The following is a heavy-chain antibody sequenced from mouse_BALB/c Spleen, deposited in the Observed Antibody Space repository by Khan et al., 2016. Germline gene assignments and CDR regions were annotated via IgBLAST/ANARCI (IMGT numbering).Heavy chain of an antibody. CDR1: GYSITSYYA. Sequence: EVQLQESGPGLVKPSQSLSLICTVTGYSITSYYAWNWIRQFPGHKLEWMGFISYSGSTSYHPSLKSRISITRDTSKNQFFLQMNSVTSEDTATYSWERWARVYGMDYWGQGTSVTVAS. CDR2: ISYSGST. J-gene: IGHJ4*01. CDR3: ERWARVYGMDY. V-gene: IGHV3-2*02.